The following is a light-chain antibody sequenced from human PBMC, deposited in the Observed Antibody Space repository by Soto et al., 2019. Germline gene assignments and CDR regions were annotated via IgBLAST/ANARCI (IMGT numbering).Light chain of an antibody. CDR3: TSFSSSTSLYV. V-gene: IGLV2-14*01. Sequence: QSALTQPASVSGSLGQSITISCTGTTRDIAGYNYISWYQQLPGKAPKLMIYQVTIRPSGISNRFSGSKSGNTASLTFSGLQAEDEADYYCTSFSSSTSLYVFGTGTKLTVL. J-gene: IGLJ1*01. CDR1: TRDIAGYNY. CDR2: QVT.